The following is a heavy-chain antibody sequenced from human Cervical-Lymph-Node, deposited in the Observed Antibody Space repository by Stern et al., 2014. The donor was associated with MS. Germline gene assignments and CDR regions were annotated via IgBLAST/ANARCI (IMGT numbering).Heavy chain of an antibody. CDR1: GGSIRSSSYY. J-gene: IGHJ4*02. CDR2: IYYDGGT. CDR3: ARTSYSTSWYSGLGY. D-gene: IGHD6-13*01. Sequence: QLQLQESGPGLVKPSETLSLTCTVSGGSIRSSSYYWGWIRQPPGKGLEWIGSIYYDGGTYYNPSLTSRVTISVDTSKNPFSLKLTSVTAADTAIYFCARTSYSTSWYSGLGYWGQGTLVTVSS. V-gene: IGHV4-39*01.